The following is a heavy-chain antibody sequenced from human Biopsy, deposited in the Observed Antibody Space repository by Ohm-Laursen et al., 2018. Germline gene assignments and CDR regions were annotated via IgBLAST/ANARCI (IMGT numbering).Heavy chain of an antibody. V-gene: IGHV5-51*01. D-gene: IGHD1-7*01. J-gene: IGHJ3*02. CDR1: GYSFPTYW. CDR3: ARNSGNYKYDAFDI. CDR2: IYPSDSNT. Sequence: ESLKISCKGSGYSFPTYWIGWVRQMPGKGLERMGIIYPSDSNTIYSPSFQGQVTISADKSISTAYLQLTSLKASDTAMYYCARNSGNYKYDAFDIWGLGTMATVSS.